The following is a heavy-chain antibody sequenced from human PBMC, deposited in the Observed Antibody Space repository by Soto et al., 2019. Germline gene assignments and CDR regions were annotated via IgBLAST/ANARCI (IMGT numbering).Heavy chain of an antibody. CDR1: GFSLSSSGVG. D-gene: IGHD6-13*01. J-gene: IGHJ4*02. V-gene: IGHV2-5*02. CDR2: IYWDNYK. Sequence: QITLKESGPTLVKPTQTLTLTCTFSGFSLSSSGVGVGWIRQPPGKALEWLALIYWDNYKQYSPSLKNRFTITKDTSKNHVVLTMTKMEPVDTGTYYCARVMGSGTVGVFDYWGQGTLVTVSS. CDR3: ARVMGSGTVGVFDY.